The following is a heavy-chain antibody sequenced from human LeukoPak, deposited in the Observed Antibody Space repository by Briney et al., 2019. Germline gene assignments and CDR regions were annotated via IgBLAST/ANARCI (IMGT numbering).Heavy chain of an antibody. CDR1: GFTFSSYS. Sequence: PGGSLRLSCAASGFTFSSYSMNWVRQAPGKGLEWVSYISSSSSTIYYADSVKGRFTISRDNAKNSLYLQMNSLRAGDTAVYYCARDTVLGAYCGGDCFYYFDYWGQGTLVTVSS. CDR3: ARDTVLGAYCGGDCFYYFDY. D-gene: IGHD2-21*01. V-gene: IGHV3-48*01. CDR2: ISSSSSTI. J-gene: IGHJ4*02.